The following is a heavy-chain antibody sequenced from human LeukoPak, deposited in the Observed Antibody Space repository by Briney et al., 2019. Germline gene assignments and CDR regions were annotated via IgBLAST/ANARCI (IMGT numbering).Heavy chain of an antibody. V-gene: IGHV3-49*04. J-gene: IGHJ3*02. Sequence: GGSLRLSCTASGFTFGDYAMSWVRQAPGKGLEWVGFIRSKAYGGTTEYAASVKGRFTISRDDSKSIAYLQMNSLKTEDTAVYYCTRRSRGQAAFDIWGQRTILTVSS. CDR2: IRSKAYGGTT. D-gene: IGHD3-10*01. CDR3: TRRSRGQAAFDI. CDR1: GFTFGDYA.